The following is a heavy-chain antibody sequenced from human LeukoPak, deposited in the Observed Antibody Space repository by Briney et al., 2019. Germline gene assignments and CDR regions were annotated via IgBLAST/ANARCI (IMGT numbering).Heavy chain of an antibody. CDR2: ISAYNGNT. CDR1: GYTFTSYG. V-gene: IGHV1-18*01. CDR3: AKDGIERVIMYYFDY. J-gene: IGHJ4*02. D-gene: IGHD3-10*01. Sequence: ASVKVSCKASGYTFTSYGISWVRQAPGQGLEWMGWISAYNGNTNYAQKVQGRVTMTTDTSTSTAYMELRSLRSDDTAVYYCAKDGIERVIMYYFDYWGQGTLVTVSS.